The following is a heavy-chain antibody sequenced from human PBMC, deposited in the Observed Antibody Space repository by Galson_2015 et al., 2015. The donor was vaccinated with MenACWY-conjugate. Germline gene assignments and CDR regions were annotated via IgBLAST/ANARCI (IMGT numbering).Heavy chain of an antibody. CDR3: AREMSSGWPNLDY. D-gene: IGHD6-19*01. CDR1: GFIFSSYT. V-gene: IGHV3-21*01. CDR2: ISDSSSYI. Sequence: SLRLSCAASGFIFSSYTMNWVRQAPGKGLEWVSFISDSSSYINYADSVKGRFTISRDNAKNSLYLQMSSLRVEDTAVYYCAREMSSGWPNLDYWGQGTLVSVSS. J-gene: IGHJ4*02.